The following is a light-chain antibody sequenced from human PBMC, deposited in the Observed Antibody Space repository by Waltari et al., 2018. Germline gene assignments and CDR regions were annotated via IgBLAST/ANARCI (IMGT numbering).Light chain of an antibody. V-gene: IGLV1-44*01. Sequence: QSVLTQPPSASGTPGQRVTISCSGRASNIGDTVVHWSQKFPGKAPKLVIDRNDQRPSGVPDRFSGSKSGTSASLAISGLQSEDEADYYCATWDDSPNGHWVFGGGTKVTVL. CDR3: ATWDDSPNGHWV. CDR2: RND. CDR1: ASNIGDTV. J-gene: IGLJ3*02.